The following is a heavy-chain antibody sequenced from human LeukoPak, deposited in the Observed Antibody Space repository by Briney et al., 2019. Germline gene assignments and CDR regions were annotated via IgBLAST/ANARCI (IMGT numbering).Heavy chain of an antibody. J-gene: IGHJ4*02. D-gene: IGHD4-17*01. Sequence: GGSLRLSCAASGFTFSSYWMSWVRQAPGKGLEWVSAISGSGGSTYYADSVKGRFTISRDNSKNTLYLQMNSLRVEDTAVYYCARRYSGDSPLDYWGQGTLVTVSS. V-gene: IGHV3-23*01. CDR1: GFTFSSYW. CDR2: ISGSGGST. CDR3: ARRYSGDSPLDY.